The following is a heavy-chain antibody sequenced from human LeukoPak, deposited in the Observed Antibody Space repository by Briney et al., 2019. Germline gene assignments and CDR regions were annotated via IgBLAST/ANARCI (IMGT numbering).Heavy chain of an antibody. V-gene: IGHV3-74*01. D-gene: IGHD4/OR15-4a*01. J-gene: IGHJ6*02. CDR3: ARDSKPPMVTHGQEDYGMDV. CDR2: INSDGSDT. Sequence: PGGSLRLSCAASGFTFRSYWMHWVRHAPGKGLVWVSGINSDGSDTSYADDVKGRFTISRDNAKNSLYLQMNSLRAEDTAVYYCARDSKPPMVTHGQEDYGMDVWGQGTTVTVSS. CDR1: GFTFRSYW.